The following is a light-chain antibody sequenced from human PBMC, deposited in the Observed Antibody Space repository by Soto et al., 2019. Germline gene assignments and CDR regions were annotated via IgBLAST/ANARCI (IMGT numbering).Light chain of an antibody. CDR2: EVS. J-gene: IGLJ1*01. CDR1: SSDIGGYNY. V-gene: IGLV2-14*01. Sequence: QSALTQPASVSGSDGQSITISCTGTSSDIGGYNYVSWYQHHPGKAPTLMIYEVSHRPSGVSHRFSGSKSGNTASLTISGLQADDETAYYCSSYTTNRTYVFGTGTK. CDR3: SSYTTNRTYV.